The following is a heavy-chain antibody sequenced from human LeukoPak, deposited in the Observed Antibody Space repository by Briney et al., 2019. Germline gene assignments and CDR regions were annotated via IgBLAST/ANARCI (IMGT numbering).Heavy chain of an antibody. Sequence: ASVKVSCKASGYTFTSYYMHWVRQAPGQGLEWMGIINPSGGSTSYAQKFQGRVTMTRDTSTSTVYMELSSLRSEDTAVYYCARDGYNFAVPHDAFDIWGQGTMVTVSS. V-gene: IGHV1-46*01. CDR3: ARDGYNFAVPHDAFDI. D-gene: IGHD5-24*01. J-gene: IGHJ3*02. CDR2: INPSGGST. CDR1: GYTFTSYY.